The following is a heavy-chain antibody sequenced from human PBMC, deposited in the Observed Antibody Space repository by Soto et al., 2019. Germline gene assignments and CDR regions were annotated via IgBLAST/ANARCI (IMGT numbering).Heavy chain of an antibody. V-gene: IGHV4-39*01. CDR3: GKVLVGDTLQNVFDS. D-gene: IGHD2-15*01. Sequence: SETLSLTCTVSGASINSNDHFWAWIRQPPGKGLAWIASIYHNGATHYNPSLKGRVTISIDTSNNQFSLKLNSVTAADTAVYYCGKVLVGDTLQNVFDSWGEGALVTVSS. J-gene: IGHJ4*02. CDR1: GASINSNDHF. CDR2: IYHNGAT.